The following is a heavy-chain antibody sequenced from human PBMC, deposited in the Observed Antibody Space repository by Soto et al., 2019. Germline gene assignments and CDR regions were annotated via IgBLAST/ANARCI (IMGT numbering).Heavy chain of an antibody. CDR3: ARTGTTYYYYYYMDV. Sequence: SETLSLTCTVSGGSISSYYWSWIRQPPGKGLEWIGYIYYSGSTNYNPSLKSRVTISVDTSKNQFSLKLSSVTAADTAVYYCARTGTTYYYYYYMDVWGKGTTVTVSS. CDR1: GGSISSYY. CDR2: IYYSGST. J-gene: IGHJ6*03. D-gene: IGHD1-1*01. V-gene: IGHV4-59*08.